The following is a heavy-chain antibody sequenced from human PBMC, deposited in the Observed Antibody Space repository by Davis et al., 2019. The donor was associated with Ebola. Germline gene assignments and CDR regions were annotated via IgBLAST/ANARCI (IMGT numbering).Heavy chain of an antibody. V-gene: IGHV6-1*01. CDR3: VRGWLRTGMDV. Sequence: HSQTPSLTRAISGDSVSINSAGWNWIRKSPSRGLEWLGRTYFNSKYYTDYAVSVRGRITINADPSKNQFSLQWNSVTPEDTAVYYCVRGWLRTGMDVWGNGTTVTVSS. J-gene: IGHJ6*04. D-gene: IGHD6-19*01. CDR2: TYFNSKYYT. CDR1: GDSVSINSAG.